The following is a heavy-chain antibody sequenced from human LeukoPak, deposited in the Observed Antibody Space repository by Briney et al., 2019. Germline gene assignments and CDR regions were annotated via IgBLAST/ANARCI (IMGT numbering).Heavy chain of an antibody. Sequence: GTSLRLSCAASGFTFISYAIHWVRQAPGKGLEWVAVISFHGTDSFYADSVKGRFTISRDNSKNTLYLQMNSLRAEDTAVYYCAREDCSSTSCPFDIWGQGTMVTVSS. V-gene: IGHV3-30*04. D-gene: IGHD2-2*01. CDR2: ISFHGTDS. J-gene: IGHJ3*02. CDR1: GFTFISYA. CDR3: AREDCSSTSCPFDI.